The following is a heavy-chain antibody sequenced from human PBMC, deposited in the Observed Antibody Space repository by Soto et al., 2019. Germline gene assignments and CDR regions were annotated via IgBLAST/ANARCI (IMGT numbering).Heavy chain of an antibody. D-gene: IGHD6-13*01. Sequence: PGGSLRLSCAASRFTSGYHAMNWVRQAPGKGLEWVSTISSNGENTHYADSVKGRFIISSDNSSNTVALQMNSLRAEDTAVYYCASDNKYSSSWSFDYWGQGTLVTVSS. J-gene: IGHJ4*02. CDR1: RFTSGYHA. V-gene: IGHV3-23*01. CDR3: ASDNKYSSSWSFDY. CDR2: ISSNGENT.